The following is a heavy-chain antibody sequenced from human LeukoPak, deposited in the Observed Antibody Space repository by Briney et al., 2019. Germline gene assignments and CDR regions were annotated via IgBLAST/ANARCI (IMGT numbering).Heavy chain of an antibody. V-gene: IGHV3-23*01. CDR1: GFTFSSYA. J-gene: IGHJ4*02. Sequence: GGSLRLSCAASGFTFSSYAMSWVRQAPGKGLEWVSNISGSGSGGSTYYADSVKGRFTISRDNSKNTLYLQMNSLRAEDTAVYYCANVGECHYDNSGPRFDYWGQGTLVTVSS. CDR2: ISGSGSGGST. CDR3: ANVGECHYDNSGPRFDY. D-gene: IGHD3-22*01.